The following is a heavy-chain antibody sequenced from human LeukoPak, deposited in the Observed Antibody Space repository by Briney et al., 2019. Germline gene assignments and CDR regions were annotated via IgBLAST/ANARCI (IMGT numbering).Heavy chain of an antibody. V-gene: IGHV3-53*01. CDR1: GFTVSSNY. J-gene: IGHJ4*02. Sequence: PGGSLRLSRAASGFTVSSNYMSRVRQAPGKGLEWVSVIYSGGSTYYADSVKGRFTISRDNSKNTLYLQMNSLRAEDTAVYYCARDLRASGHFDYWGQGTLVTVSS. D-gene: IGHD1-1*01. CDR2: IYSGGST. CDR3: ARDLRASGHFDY.